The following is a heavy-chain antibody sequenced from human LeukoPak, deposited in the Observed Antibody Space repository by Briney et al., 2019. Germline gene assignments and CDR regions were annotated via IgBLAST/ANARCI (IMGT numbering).Heavy chain of an antibody. J-gene: IGHJ5*02. V-gene: IGHV5-51*01. CDR2: IYPGDSDT. CDR1: GYSFTSHW. Sequence: GESLKISCKISGYSFTSHWIGWVRQMPGKGLECMGIIYPGDSDTRYSPSFQGQVTISADTSISTAYLQWSSLKASDTAMYYCARLPYCGGDCYPNWSDPWGQGTLVTVSS. D-gene: IGHD2-21*02. CDR3: ARLPYCGGDCYPNWSDP.